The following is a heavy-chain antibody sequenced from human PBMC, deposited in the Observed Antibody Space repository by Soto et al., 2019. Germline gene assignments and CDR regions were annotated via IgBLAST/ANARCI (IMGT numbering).Heavy chain of an antibody. V-gene: IGHV3-30*04. D-gene: IGHD3-3*01. CDR1: GFPFSTYA. CDR3: AREIERLFGC. Sequence: QVRLLESGGAVVQPGRSLRLSCAPSGFPFSTYAMHWVRQAPGKGLEWVAVISYDGTKKYYAASVKGRFTISRDNSKNTLYLQMNSLRTEDTAVYYCAREIERLFGCWGQGTLVTVSS. CDR2: ISYDGTKK. J-gene: IGHJ4*02.